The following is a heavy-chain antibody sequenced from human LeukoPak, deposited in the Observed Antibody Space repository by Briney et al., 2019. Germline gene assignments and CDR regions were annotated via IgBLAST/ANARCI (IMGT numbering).Heavy chain of an antibody. J-gene: IGHJ4*02. CDR2: IIPIFGTA. CDR3: ARDRFPYDILTGQDY. V-gene: IGHV1-69*05. Sequence: GASVKVSCKASGGTFSSYAISWVRQAPGQGLEWMGRIIPIFGTANYAQKFQGRVTITTDESTSTAYMELSSLRSEDTAVYYCARDRFPYDILTGQDYWGQGTLVTVSS. D-gene: IGHD3-9*01. CDR1: GGTFSSYA.